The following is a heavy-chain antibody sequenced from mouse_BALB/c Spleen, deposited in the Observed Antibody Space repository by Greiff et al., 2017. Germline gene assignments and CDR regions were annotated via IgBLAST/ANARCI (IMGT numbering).Heavy chain of an antibody. J-gene: IGHJ2*01. CDR1: GFTFSSYG. CDR2: ISSGGSYT. Sequence: EVKLMESGGDLVKPGGSLKLSCAASGFTFSSYGMSWVRQTPDKRLEWVATISSGGSYTYYPDSVKGRFTISRDNAKNTLYLQMSSLKSEDTAMYYCARPGEGLRNYFDDWGQGTTLTVSS. CDR3: ARPGEGLRNYFDD. D-gene: IGHD2-2*01. V-gene: IGHV5-6*01.